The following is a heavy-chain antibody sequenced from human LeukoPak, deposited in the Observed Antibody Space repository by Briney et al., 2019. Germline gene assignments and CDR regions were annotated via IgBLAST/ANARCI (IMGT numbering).Heavy chain of an antibody. J-gene: IGHJ5*02. V-gene: IGHV3-21*01. CDR3: ARADCSSSTCYLRRSWFDP. D-gene: IGHD2-2*01. Sequence: AGGSLRLFCAASGFTLSNYDMNWVRQAPGKGLEWVSSISTSGRYIYYKDSVRGRFTISRDDAKNSLYLEMNSLRAEDTAVYYCARADCSSSTCYLRRSWFDPWGQATLVTVSS. CDR1: GFTLSNYD. CDR2: ISTSGRYI.